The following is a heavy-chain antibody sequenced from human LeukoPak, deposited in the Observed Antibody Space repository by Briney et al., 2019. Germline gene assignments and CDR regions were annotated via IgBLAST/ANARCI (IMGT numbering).Heavy chain of an antibody. CDR3: VGTSGYRDMDV. CDR2: IVSSGSTI. Sequence: PGGSLRLSCAASGFSFSSYEMDWVRQAPGKGLEWVSYIVSSGSTIYYADSVKGRFTVSRDNAKNSLYLQMNSLRAEDTAVYYCVGTSGYRDMDVWGKGTTVTVSS. J-gene: IGHJ6*03. D-gene: IGHD3-22*01. CDR1: GFSFSSYE. V-gene: IGHV3-48*03.